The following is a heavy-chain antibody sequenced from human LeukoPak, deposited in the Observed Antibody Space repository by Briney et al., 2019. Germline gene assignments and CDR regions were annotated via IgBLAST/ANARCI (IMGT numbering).Heavy chain of an antibody. Sequence: LSLTCTVSGDSISSSRFNWGWIRQTPGKGLEWVSYISSSGSTIYYADSVKGRFTISRDNAKNSLYLQMNSLRAEDMALYYCAKDISPSHDAFDIWGQGTMVTVSS. CDR1: GDSISSSRFN. V-gene: IGHV3-11*01. CDR2: ISSSGSTI. J-gene: IGHJ3*02. CDR3: AKDISPSHDAFDI.